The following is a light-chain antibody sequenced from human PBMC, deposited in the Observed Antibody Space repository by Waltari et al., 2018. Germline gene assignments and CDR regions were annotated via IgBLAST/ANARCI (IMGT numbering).Light chain of an antibody. V-gene: IGLV1-44*01. J-gene: IGLJ1*01. Sequence: QSVLTQPPSVSGAPGQRVTISCSGSDSNIGKNTVNWYQQLPGTAPRFLISNNNRRPSGGPDRCPGSKSGTAASLAISGLQSEDEADYYCASWHNSMNAYVFGTGTKVTVL. CDR1: DSNIGKNT. CDR3: ASWHNSMNAYV. CDR2: NNN.